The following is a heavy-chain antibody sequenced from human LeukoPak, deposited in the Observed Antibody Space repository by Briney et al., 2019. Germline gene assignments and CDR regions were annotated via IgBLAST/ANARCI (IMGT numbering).Heavy chain of an antibody. V-gene: IGHV1-69*04. J-gene: IGHJ4*02. CDR2: IIPILGIA. CDR1: GGTFSSYA. Sequence: SVKVSCKASGGTFSSYAISWVRQAPGQGLEWMGRIIPILGIANYAQKFQGRVTITADKSASTAYMDLSSLRSEDTAVYYCARDLPPYYFDYWGQGTLVTVSS. CDR3: ARDLPPYYFDY.